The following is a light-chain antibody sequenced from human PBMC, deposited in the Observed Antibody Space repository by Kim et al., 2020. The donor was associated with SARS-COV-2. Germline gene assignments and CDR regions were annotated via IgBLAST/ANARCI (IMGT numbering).Light chain of an antibody. J-gene: IGKJ5*01. CDR3: QQHGRAPIT. V-gene: IGKV3-20*01. Sequence: EIVLTQSPGTLSLSPGERATLSCRASQSVGTSHLAWYQQRPGQPPRLLIYATSSRATGIPDRFSGRGSGTDFFLTITRLEPEDFAVYYCQQHGRAPITFGQGTRLEIK. CDR1: QSVGTSH. CDR2: ATS.